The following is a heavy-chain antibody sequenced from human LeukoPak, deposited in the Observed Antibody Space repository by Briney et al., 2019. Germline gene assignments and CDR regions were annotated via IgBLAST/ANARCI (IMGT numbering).Heavy chain of an antibody. V-gene: IGHV4-31*03. CDR2: IYYSGST. J-gene: IGHJ4*02. D-gene: IGHD3-3*01. Sequence: TLSLTCTVSGGSISSGGYYWSWIRQHPGKGLEWIGYIYYSGSTYYNPSLKSRVTISVDTSKNQFSLKLSSVTAADTAVYYCARGSSNWSGYYTGLDYWGQGTLVTVSS. CDR3: ARGSSNWSGYYTGLDY. CDR1: GGSISSGGYY.